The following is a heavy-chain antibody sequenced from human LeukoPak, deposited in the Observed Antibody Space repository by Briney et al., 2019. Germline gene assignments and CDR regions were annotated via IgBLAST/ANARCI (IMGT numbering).Heavy chain of an antibody. CDR1: GYTFTGYY. CDR2: INPNSGGT. J-gene: IGHJ4*02. Sequence: GASVKVSCKASGYTFTGYYTHWVRQAPGQGLEWMGWINPNSGGTNYAQKFQGRVTMTRDTSISTAYMELSRLRSDDTAVYYCAREKVGGDGYYFDYWGQGTLVTVSS. V-gene: IGHV1-2*02. D-gene: IGHD3-16*01. CDR3: AREKVGGDGYYFDY.